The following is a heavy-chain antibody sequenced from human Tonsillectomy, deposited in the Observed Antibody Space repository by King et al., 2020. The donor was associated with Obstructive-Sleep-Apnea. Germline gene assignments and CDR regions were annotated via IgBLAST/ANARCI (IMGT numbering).Heavy chain of an antibody. Sequence: VQLVESGGGLVQPGRSLRLSCAASGFTFDDYAMHWVRQAPGKGLEWVSGISWNGGSIGYVDSVKGRFSISRDNAKNSLYLQMNSLRPDDTALYYCATLPNVVRGVVDYFDYWGQGTLVTVSS. CDR1: GFTFDDYA. CDR2: ISWNGGSI. V-gene: IGHV3-9*01. CDR3: ATLPNVVRGVVDYFDY. D-gene: IGHD3-10*01. J-gene: IGHJ4*02.